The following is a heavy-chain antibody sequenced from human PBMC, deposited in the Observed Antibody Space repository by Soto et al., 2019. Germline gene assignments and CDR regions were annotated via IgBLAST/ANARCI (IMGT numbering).Heavy chain of an antibody. V-gene: IGHV4-34*01. D-gene: IGHD3-16*02. CDR2: INHSGST. Sequence: SETLSLTCTVSGGSISSYYWSWIRQPPGKGLEWIGEINHSGSTNYNPSLKSRVTISVDRSKNQFSLKLSSVTAADTAVYYCARTSLGELSLYRITYFDYWGQGTLVTVSS. CDR1: GGSISSYY. J-gene: IGHJ4*02. CDR3: ARTSLGELSLYRITYFDY.